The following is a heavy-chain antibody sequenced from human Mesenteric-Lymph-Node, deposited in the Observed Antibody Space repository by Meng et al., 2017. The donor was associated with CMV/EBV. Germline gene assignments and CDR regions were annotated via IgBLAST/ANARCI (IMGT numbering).Heavy chain of an antibody. CDR3: ARSSYYGSGTMLGY. CDR2: INPNSSVT. CDR1: GYTFTGYY. D-gene: IGHD3-10*01. Sequence: ASVNVSCKASGYTFTGYYMHWVRQAPGQGLEWIGWINPNSSVTNYAQKFQGRVTVTKDTSISTAYMDLSSLRSDDTAVYYCARSSYYGSGTMLGYWGQGTLVTVSS. V-gene: IGHV1-2*02. J-gene: IGHJ4*02.